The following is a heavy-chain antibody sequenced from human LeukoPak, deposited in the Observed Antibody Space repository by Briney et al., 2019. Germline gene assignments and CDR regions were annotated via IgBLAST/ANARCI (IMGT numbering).Heavy chain of an antibody. V-gene: IGHV1-69*04. CDR2: IIPIFGMA. CDR1: GGTFSSYA. D-gene: IGHD2-2*02. CDR3: ARLGCSSTSCYTDYYYYGMDV. J-gene: IGHJ6*02. Sequence: ASVKVSCKASGGTFSSYAISWVRQAPGQGLEWMGRIIPIFGMANYAQKFQGRVTITADKSTSTAYMELSSLRSEDTAVYYCARLGCSSTSCYTDYYYYGMDVWGQGTTVTVSS.